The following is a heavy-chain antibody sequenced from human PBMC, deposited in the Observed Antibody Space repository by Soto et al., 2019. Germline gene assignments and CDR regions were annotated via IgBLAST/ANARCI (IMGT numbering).Heavy chain of an antibody. CDR2: MYTDLSIT. CDR1: VFTFISYV. D-gene: IGHD5-12*01. V-gene: IGHV3-74*01. J-gene: IGHJ4*02. CDR3: ARGNNGYGNFEY. Sequence: PVVSLRLSCSFSVFTFISYVMHWFLQAPGKGLLWVSLMYTDLSITYYADSVKGRFTISRDNAKNTLYLQMNSLRAEDTAVYYCARGNNGYGNFEYWGKGNMVNVSS.